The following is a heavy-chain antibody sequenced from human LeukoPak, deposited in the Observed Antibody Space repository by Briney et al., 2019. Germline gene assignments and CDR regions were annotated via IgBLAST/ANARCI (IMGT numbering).Heavy chain of an antibody. CDR3: TKDFGNHRTDC. Sequence: PSETLSLTCTVSGGSISNSGFYWGWIRQTPGKGLEWIGSVYYSGTTYYHPSLESRATVSVDTSKNQFSLKLSSMTAADTAVYYCTKDFGNHRTDCWGQGTLVTVSS. CDR2: VYYSGTT. CDR1: GGSISNSGFY. V-gene: IGHV4-39*02. J-gene: IGHJ4*02. D-gene: IGHD1-14*01.